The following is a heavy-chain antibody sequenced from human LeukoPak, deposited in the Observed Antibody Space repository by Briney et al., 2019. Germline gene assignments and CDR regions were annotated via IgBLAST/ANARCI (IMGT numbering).Heavy chain of an antibody. CDR2: ISSSSSYI. V-gene: IGHV3-21*01. CDR3: ASWFSAAAGTEDY. Sequence: GGSLRLSCEASGFTFSTYSMNWVRQAPGKGLEWVSSISSSSSYIYYADSVKGRFTISRDNAKNSLYLQMNSLRAEDTAVYYCASWFSAAAGTEDYWGQGTLVTVSS. D-gene: IGHD6-13*01. CDR1: GFTFSTYS. J-gene: IGHJ4*02.